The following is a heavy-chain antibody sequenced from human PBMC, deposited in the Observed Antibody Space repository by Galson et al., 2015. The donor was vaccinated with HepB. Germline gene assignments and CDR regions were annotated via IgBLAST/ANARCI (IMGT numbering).Heavy chain of an antibody. D-gene: IGHD3-3*01. Sequence: SLRLSCAGSGFTFSDFYMNWIRQAPGKGLEWVSYVHSSSLYSNYGDSVKGRFTISRDNSRNTLYLQIDSLRIEYTAVYYCARFLRSAFTFDFWGHGTLVTVSS. V-gene: IGHV3-11*06. CDR2: VHSSSLYS. J-gene: IGHJ4*01. CDR3: ARFLRSAFTFDF. CDR1: GFTFSDFY.